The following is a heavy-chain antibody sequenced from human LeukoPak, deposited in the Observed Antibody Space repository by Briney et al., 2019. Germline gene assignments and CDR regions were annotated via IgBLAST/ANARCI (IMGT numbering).Heavy chain of an antibody. CDR2: MYYSANA. D-gene: IGHD1-14*01. CDR1: GGSVTSYY. V-gene: IGHV4-59*08. J-gene: IGHJ5*02. CDR3: ARRRTPDYWFDP. Sequence: RSSETLSLTCTVSGGSVTSYYWTWIRQPPGKGLEWIGSMYYSANANYNPSLNSRVSMSVAPSKNQFSLRLSSVTAADTAIYYCARRRTPDYWFDPWGQGTLVTVSS.